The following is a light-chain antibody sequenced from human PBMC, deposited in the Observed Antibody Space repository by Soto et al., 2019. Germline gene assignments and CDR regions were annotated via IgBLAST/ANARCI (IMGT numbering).Light chain of an antibody. J-gene: IGKJ4*01. CDR2: DAS. CDR3: QQYHSYPLT. CDR1: QGISNH. Sequence: DIQMTQSPSSLSASVGDRVTITCRASQGISNHVAWFQQKPGKAPKSLIYDASNLQSGVPSKFSSIGSATDFTLNISSLQPDDLANYYCQQYHSYPLTFAGGTQVEIK. V-gene: IGKV1-16*02.